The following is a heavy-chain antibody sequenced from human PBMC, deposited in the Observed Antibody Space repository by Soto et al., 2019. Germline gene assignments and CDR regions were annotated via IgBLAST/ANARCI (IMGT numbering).Heavy chain of an antibody. CDR1: GNSSSSNQTA. Sequence: TLSLTCAISGNSSSSNQTAWICITPSPSRDLEWLGRTYYRSKWYNDYAVSVKSRITINPDTSKNQFSLQLNSVTPEDTAVYYCARTYYDSSGEDAFDIWGQGTMVTVSS. CDR2: TYYRSKWYN. V-gene: IGHV6-1*01. J-gene: IGHJ3*02. CDR3: ARTYYDSSGEDAFDI. D-gene: IGHD3-22*01.